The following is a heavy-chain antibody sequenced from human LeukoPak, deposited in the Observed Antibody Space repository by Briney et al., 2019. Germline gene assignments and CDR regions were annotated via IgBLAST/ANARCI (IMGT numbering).Heavy chain of an antibody. CDR2: IYYSGST. J-gene: IGHJ3*02. V-gene: IGHV4-39*01. CDR1: GGSISSSSYY. Sequence: PSENLSLTCTVSGGSISSSSYYWGWIRQPPGKGLEWIGSIYYSGSTYYNPSLKSRATISVDTSKNQFSLKLSSVTAADTAVYYCARQYIVVVPAATHYAFDIWGQGTMVTVSS. D-gene: IGHD2-2*01. CDR3: ARQYIVVVPAATHYAFDI.